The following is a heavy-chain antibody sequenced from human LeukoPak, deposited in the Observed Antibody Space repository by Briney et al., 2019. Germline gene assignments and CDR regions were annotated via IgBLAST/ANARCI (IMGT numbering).Heavy chain of an antibody. CDR1: GFTFSSYA. CDR3: ALGPTYGDYVGY. Sequence: PGGSLRLSCAASGFTFSSYAMSWVRQAPGKGLEWVSAISGSGGSTYYADSVKGRFTISRDNPKNTLYLQMNSLRAEDTAVYYCALGPTYGDYVGYWGQGTLVTVSS. J-gene: IGHJ4*02. CDR2: ISGSGGST. V-gene: IGHV3-23*01. D-gene: IGHD4-17*01.